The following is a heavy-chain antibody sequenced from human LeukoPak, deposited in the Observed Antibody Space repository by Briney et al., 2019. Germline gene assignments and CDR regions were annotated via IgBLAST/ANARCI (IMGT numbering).Heavy chain of an antibody. J-gene: IGHJ4*02. CDR3: SSPYCSDGVCYPGY. V-gene: IGHV3-73*01. D-gene: IGHD2-8*01. Sequence: GGSLRLSCAASGFTFSDSATHWVRQASGKGLEWVGRIRSKANNYATAYAASVKGRFTISRDDSKNTAYLQMNSLKTEDTAVYYCSSPYCSDGVCYPGYWGQGTLVTVSS. CDR2: IRSKANNYAT. CDR1: GFTFSDSA.